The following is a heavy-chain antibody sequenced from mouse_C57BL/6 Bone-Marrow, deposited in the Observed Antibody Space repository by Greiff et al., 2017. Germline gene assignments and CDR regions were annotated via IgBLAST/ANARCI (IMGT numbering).Heavy chain of an antibody. CDR1: GYTFTDHT. CDR2: IYPRDGST. Sequence: QVQLQQSDAELVKPGASVKISCKVSGYTFTDHTIHWMKQRPEQGLEWIGYIYPRDGSTKYNEKFKGKATLTADKSSSTAYMQLNSLTSEDSAVYFCARPLHYYGSSFAMDYWGQGTSVTVSS. V-gene: IGHV1-78*01. CDR3: ARPLHYYGSSFAMDY. J-gene: IGHJ4*01. D-gene: IGHD1-1*01.